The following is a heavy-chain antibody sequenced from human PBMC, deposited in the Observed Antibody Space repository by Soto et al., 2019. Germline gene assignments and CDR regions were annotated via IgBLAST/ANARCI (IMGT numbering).Heavy chain of an antibody. Sequence: GGSLRLSCAASGFHFSNFVMNWVRQAPGKGLEWVSAVSASGDSTYYADSVKGRFTISRDNSKNTVFLQMNGLRAEDTALYYCAKLAGATTGYWGRGSLVTVSS. CDR1: GFHFSNFV. CDR2: VSASGDST. J-gene: IGHJ4*02. D-gene: IGHD5-12*01. CDR3: AKLAGATTGY. V-gene: IGHV3-23*01.